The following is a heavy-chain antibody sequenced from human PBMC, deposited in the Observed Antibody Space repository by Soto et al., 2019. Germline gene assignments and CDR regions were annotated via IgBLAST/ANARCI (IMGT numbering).Heavy chain of an antibody. Sequence: QVQLVQSGAEVKKAGSSVKVSCKASGDTFGSYAISWVRQAPGQGHEWMGSIVPIFTTSKYAQKFQGRVTITADASTSTVFMELSFLTSDDTAMYYCAREVFSGRYFPHWGQGTRVSVSS. CDR2: IVPIFTTS. J-gene: IGHJ1*01. CDR3: AREVFSGRYFPH. CDR1: GDTFGSYA. D-gene: IGHD1-26*01. V-gene: IGHV1-69*18.